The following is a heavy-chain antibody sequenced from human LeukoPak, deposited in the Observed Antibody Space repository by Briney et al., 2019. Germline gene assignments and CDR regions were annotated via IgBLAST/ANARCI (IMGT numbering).Heavy chain of an antibody. CDR2: INYSGST. CDR1: GGSISSSSYY. Sequence: SETLSLTCTVSGGSISSSSYYWGWIRQPPGKGLEWIGSINYSGSTYYNPSLKSRVTISVDTSKNQFSLKLSSVTAADTAVYYCARGCPSGYSSEIYWGQGTLVTVSS. V-gene: IGHV4-39*01. CDR3: ARGCPSGYSSEIY. J-gene: IGHJ4*02. D-gene: IGHD6-19*01.